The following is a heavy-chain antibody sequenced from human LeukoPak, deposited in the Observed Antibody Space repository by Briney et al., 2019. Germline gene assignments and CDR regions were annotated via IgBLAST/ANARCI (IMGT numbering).Heavy chain of an antibody. V-gene: IGHV1-69*13. CDR2: IIPVFGRT. CDR1: GGTFSRYP. CDR3: ADAGITGTPGDS. J-gene: IGHJ4*02. D-gene: IGHD1-7*01. Sequence: GASVKVSCKASGGTFSRYPISWVRQVPGQGLEWMGGIIPVFGRTNYAQKFQGRVTITADESTSTAYMELSSLRSEDTAVYYCADAGITGTPGDSWGQGTLVTVSS.